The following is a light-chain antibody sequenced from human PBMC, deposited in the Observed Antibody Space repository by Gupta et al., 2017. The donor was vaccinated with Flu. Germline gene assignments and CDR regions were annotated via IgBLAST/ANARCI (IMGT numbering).Light chain of an antibody. CDR1: TGAVTSGHY. Sequence: QAVVTQEPSLTVSPGGTLTLTCGSATGAVTSGHYPSWFQQKPGQAPRTLIYDTSNKRSWTPARFSGSLLGGKAALTLSGAQPEDEADYYCLLPYSGARPWVFGGGTKLTVL. CDR3: LLPYSGARPWV. J-gene: IGLJ3*02. V-gene: IGLV7-46*01. CDR2: DTS.